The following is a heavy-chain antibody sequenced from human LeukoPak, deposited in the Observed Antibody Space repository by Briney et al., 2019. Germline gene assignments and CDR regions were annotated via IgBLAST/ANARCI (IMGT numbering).Heavy chain of an antibody. CDR3: ARTENFIPEDCFDP. CDR2: ICYSGST. CDR1: GGSISSSSYC. D-gene: IGHD2-2*02. V-gene: IGHV4-39*01. J-gene: IGHJ5*02. Sequence: SETLSLTCTVSGGSISSSSYCWGWIRQPPGKGLEWIGSICYSGSTFYNPSLKSRVTLSVDTSKNQSSLKLSFVTAADTAVYYCARTENFIPEDCFDPWGQGTLVTVSS.